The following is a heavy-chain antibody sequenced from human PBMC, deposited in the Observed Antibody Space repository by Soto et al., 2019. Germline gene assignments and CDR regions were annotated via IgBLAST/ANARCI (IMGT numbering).Heavy chain of an antibody. D-gene: IGHD1-7*01. CDR2: IWYDGSNK. Sequence: GGSLRLSCAASGFTFSSYGMHWVRQAPGKGLEWVAVIWYDGSNKYYADSVKGRFTITRDNSKNTLYLQMNSLRAEDTAVYYCVRGELRPRFDYWGQGTLVTVSS. J-gene: IGHJ4*02. CDR3: VRGELRPRFDY. CDR1: GFTFSSYG. V-gene: IGHV3-33*01.